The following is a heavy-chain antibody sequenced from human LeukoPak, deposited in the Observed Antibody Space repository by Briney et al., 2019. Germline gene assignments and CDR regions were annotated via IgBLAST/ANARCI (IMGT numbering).Heavy chain of an antibody. D-gene: IGHD4-23*01. V-gene: IGHV4-39*07. CDR3: ARLRWGAFDI. Sequence: PSETLSLTCTVSGGSISSSSYYWGWIRQPPGKGLEWIGSIYYSGSTNYNPSLKSRVTISVDTSKNQFSLKLSSVTAADTAVYYCARLRWGAFDIWGQGTMVTVSS. CDR1: GGSISSSSYY. CDR2: IYYSGST. J-gene: IGHJ3*02.